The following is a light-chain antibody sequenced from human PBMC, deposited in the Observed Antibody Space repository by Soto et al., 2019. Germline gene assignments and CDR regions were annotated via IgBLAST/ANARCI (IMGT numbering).Light chain of an antibody. J-gene: IGKJ1*01. V-gene: IGKV3-20*01. CDR1: QSVSTNF. CDR2: GAS. Sequence: EIVLTQSPGTLSLSPGEGAPLSCRASQSVSTNFFAWYQQKPGQAPRRLIYGASTRATGIPDRFSGSGSRTAFTLTNRRLEPQDLEVYYIQQYGRTSWTVGQGTKVEIK. CDR3: QQYGRTSWT.